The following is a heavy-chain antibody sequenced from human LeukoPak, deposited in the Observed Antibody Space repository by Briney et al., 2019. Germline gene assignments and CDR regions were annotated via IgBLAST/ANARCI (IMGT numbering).Heavy chain of an antibody. CDR2: IYSGGST. V-gene: IGHV3-53*01. CDR3: ARHKGDWLPTSSYFDY. D-gene: IGHD3-9*01. J-gene: IGHJ4*02. CDR1: GFTVSSNY. Sequence: GGSLRLSCAASGFTVSSNYMSWVRQAPGKGLEWVSVIYSGGSTYYADSVKGRFTISRDNSKNKLYLQMNSLRAEDTAVYYCARHKGDWLPTSSYFDYWGQGTLVTVSS.